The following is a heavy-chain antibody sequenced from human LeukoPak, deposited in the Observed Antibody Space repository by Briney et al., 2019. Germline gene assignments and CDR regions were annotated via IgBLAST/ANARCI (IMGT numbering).Heavy chain of an antibody. Sequence: PSETLSLTCTVSGGSISSSSYYWGWIRQPPGKGLEWIGSIYYSGSTYYNPSLKSRVTISVDTSKNQFSLKLSSVTAAGTAVYYCAREGSSWYSPSYYYMDVWGKGTTVTVSS. D-gene: IGHD6-13*01. CDR2: IYYSGST. CDR3: AREGSSWYSPSYYYMDV. V-gene: IGHV4-39*02. J-gene: IGHJ6*03. CDR1: GGSISSSSYY.